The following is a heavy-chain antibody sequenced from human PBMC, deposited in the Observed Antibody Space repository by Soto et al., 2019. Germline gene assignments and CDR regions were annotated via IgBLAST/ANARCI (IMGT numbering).Heavy chain of an antibody. CDR1: GFTFSSYG. D-gene: IGHD4-17*01. CDR3: AKEMGATVTTAGSYYFDY. J-gene: IGHJ4*02. CDR2: ISYDGSNK. V-gene: IGHV3-30*18. Sequence: QVQLVESGGGVVQPGRSLRLSCAASGFTFSSYGMHWVRQAPGKGLEWVAVISYDGSNKYYADSVKGRFTISRDNSKNTLKMQMNSLRAEDTAVYYCAKEMGATVTTAGSYYFDYWGQGTLVTVSS.